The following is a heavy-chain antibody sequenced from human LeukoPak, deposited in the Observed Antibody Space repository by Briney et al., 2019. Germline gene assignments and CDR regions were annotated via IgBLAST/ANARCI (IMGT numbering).Heavy chain of an antibody. CDR2: ISWNSGSI. Sequence: GGSLRLSCAASGFTFSSYAMSWVRQAPGKGLEWVSGISWNSGSIGYADSVKSRFTISRDNAKDSLYLQMNSLRAEDTALYYCAPGPLFDYWGQGTLVTVSS. J-gene: IGHJ4*02. V-gene: IGHV3-9*01. CDR1: GFTFSSYA. CDR3: APGPLFDY.